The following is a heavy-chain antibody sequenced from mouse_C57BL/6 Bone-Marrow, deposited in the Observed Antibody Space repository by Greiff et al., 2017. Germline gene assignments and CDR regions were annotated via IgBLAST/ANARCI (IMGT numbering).Heavy chain of an antibody. CDR3: AREGTRVVGAMDY. CDR1: GYTFTSYW. CDR2: IYPSDGET. J-gene: IGHJ4*01. Sequence: QVQLQQPGAELVRPGSSVKLSCKASGYTFTSYWMDWVKQRPGQGLEWIGNIYPSDGETHYNQKFKDKATFTVDKSSTTAYMQLSSLTSEDSAVYYGAREGTRVVGAMDYWGQGTAVTVSS. D-gene: IGHD1-1*01. V-gene: IGHV1-61*01.